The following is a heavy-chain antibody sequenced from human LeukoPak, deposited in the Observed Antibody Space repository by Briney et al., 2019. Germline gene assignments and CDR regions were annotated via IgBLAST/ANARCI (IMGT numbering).Heavy chain of an antibody. Sequence: PSETLSLTCTVSGGSISSYYWSWIRQPPGKGLEWIGYIYYSGSTNYNPSLKSRVTISVDTSKNQFSLKLSSVTAADTAVYYCARDHCPVGGGSCPYGMDVWGQGTTVTVSS. V-gene: IGHV4-59*01. CDR2: IYYSGST. J-gene: IGHJ6*02. CDR3: ARDHCPVGGGSCPYGMDV. CDR1: GGSISSYY. D-gene: IGHD2-15*01.